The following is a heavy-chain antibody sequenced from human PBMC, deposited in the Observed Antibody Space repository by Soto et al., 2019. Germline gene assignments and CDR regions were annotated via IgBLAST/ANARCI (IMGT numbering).Heavy chain of an antibody. Sequence: DVQLVESGGVVVQPGGSLRLSCVGSGFSFGDFSLHWVRQAPGKGLEWVSLISWDGAYTFYADSVKGRFTVSRDNSNSSLYLQMNSLRSEDTALYYCIKEGRIMSWGQGTLVTVSS. J-gene: IGHJ4*02. CDR2: ISWDGAYT. D-gene: IGHD1-26*01. V-gene: IGHV3-43*01. CDR3: IKEGRIMS. CDR1: GFSFGDFS.